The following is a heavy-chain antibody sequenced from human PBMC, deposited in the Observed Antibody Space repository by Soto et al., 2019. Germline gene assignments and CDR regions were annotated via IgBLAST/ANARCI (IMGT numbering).Heavy chain of an antibody. CDR1: GFTLGDYA. V-gene: IGHV3-49*04. J-gene: IGHJ4*02. Sequence: GGSLRLPCLVSGFTLGDYAMSWVRQAPGKGLEWVSLIRSKASGETIEYAASVRGRFTISRDDSKSIAYLQMNSLETEDTAVYYCARGWTRLDYWGQGALVTVSS. D-gene: IGHD1-1*01. CDR2: IRSKASGETI. CDR3: ARGWTRLDY.